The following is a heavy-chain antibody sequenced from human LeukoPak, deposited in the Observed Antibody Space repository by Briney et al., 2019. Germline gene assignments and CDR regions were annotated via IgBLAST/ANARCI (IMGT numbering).Heavy chain of an antibody. CDR2: ISSSGSTI. Sequence: GGSLRLSCAASGFTFSSYEMNWVRQAPGKGLEWVSYISSSGSTIYYADSVKGRFTISRDNAKNSLYLQMNSLRAEDTAVYYCAKESGYYYVDYWGQGTLVTVSS. V-gene: IGHV3-48*03. CDR3: AKESGYYYVDY. CDR1: GFTFSSYE. J-gene: IGHJ4*02. D-gene: IGHD3-10*02.